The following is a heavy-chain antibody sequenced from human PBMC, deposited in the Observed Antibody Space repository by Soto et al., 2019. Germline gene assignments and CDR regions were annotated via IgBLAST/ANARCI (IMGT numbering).Heavy chain of an antibody. V-gene: IGHV4-39*01. Sequence: SETLSLTCIGSGGSISSGTYYWGWIPQPPGKGLEWIGSMLHSGSTYYNPSLRSRVTMFADTSKNQFSLRLSSATAADTAVYYCARSCEIFAEVNQSYYYYYYMDLWGKGTTVT. CDR3: ARSCEIFAEVNQSYYYYYYMDL. J-gene: IGHJ6*03. D-gene: IGHD3-3*01. CDR2: MLHSGST. CDR1: GGSISSGTYY.